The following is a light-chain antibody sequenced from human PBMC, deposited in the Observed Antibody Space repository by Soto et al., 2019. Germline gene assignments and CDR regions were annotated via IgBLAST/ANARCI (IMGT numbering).Light chain of an antibody. V-gene: IGKV3-15*01. CDR2: GAS. J-gene: IGKJ1*01. Sequence: EIVMTQSPATLSVSPGERATLSCRASQRVSSNLAWYQQKPGQAPRLLLYGASTRATGIPARFSGSGSGPEFTLTISSLQSEDFAVYYCQQYNNWPRTFGQGTKVEIK. CDR1: QRVSSN. CDR3: QQYNNWPRT.